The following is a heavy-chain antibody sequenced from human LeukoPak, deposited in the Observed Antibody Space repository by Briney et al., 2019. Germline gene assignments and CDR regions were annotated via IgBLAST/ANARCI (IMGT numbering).Heavy chain of an antibody. D-gene: IGHD6-13*01. CDR3: AISLAAAPPFHI. J-gene: IGHJ3*02. V-gene: IGHV4-59*12. CDR2: VSYSGTT. Sequence: SETLSLTCTVSGGSISSYYWSWIRQPPGKGLEWIGYVSYSGTTNYNPSLKSRVTISVDTSKSQFSLKLSSVTAADTAVYYCAISLAAAPPFHIWGQGTMVTVSS. CDR1: GGSISSYY.